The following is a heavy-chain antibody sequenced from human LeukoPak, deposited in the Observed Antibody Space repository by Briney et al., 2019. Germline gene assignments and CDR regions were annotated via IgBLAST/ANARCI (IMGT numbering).Heavy chain of an antibody. J-gene: IGHJ4*02. D-gene: IGHD4-17*01. V-gene: IGHV3-33*01. CDR3: ARGLTDHYGDYADY. CDR1: GFTFSSYG. CDR2: IWYDGSNK. Sequence: GRSLRLSCAASGFTFSSYGMHWVRQAPGKGLEWVAVIWYDGSNKYYADSVKGRFTISRDNSKNTLYLQMNSLRAEDTAVYYCARGLTDHYGDYADYWGQGTLVTVSS.